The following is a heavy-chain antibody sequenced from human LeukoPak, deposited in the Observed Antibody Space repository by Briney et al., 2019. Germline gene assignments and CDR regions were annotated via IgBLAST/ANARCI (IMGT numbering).Heavy chain of an antibody. V-gene: IGHV3-30*02. CDR1: GFTFSTYG. CDR2: IGHDATKI. D-gene: IGHD3-16*01. Sequence: GGSLRLSCAASGFTFSTYGMHWVRQAPGKGLEWVAFIGHDATKIYYADSVQGRFTISRDNSKNTLYLEMNSLSGEDTALYYCAKDHVTWGNRYFDHWGQGTLGTVSS. J-gene: IGHJ4*02. CDR3: AKDHVTWGNRYFDH.